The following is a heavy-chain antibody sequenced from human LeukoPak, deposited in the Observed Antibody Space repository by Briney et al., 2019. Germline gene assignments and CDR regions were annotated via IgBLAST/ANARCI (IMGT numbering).Heavy chain of an antibody. V-gene: IGHV3-30*04. CDR2: ISYDGSNK. CDR1: GFTFSSYA. D-gene: IGHD2-2*01. J-gene: IGHJ6*02. Sequence: QPGRSLRLSCAASGFTFSSYAMHWVRQAPGKGLEWVAVISYDGSNKFYADSVKGRFTISRDNPKNTLYLQMNSLRAEDTAVYYCARDYCSDSSCSHGHYGMDVWGQGTTVTVSS. CDR3: ARDYCSDSSCSHGHYGMDV.